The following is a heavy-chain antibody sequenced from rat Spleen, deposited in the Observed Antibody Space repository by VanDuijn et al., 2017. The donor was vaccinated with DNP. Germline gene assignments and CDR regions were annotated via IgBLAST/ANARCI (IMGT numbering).Heavy chain of an antibody. CDR1: GLSLSSKS. CDR2: MWTNGGT. Sequence: QVQLKQSGPGLLQPSQTLSLTCTVSGLSLSSKSVSWIRQPPGKGLEWMGVMWTNGGTDYNSAFKSRLSISRDTSKSQVCLKMNSLLTEDTAMYFCACHYGGYAMDAWGQGTSVTVSS. J-gene: IGHJ4*01. D-gene: IGHD1-11*01. V-gene: IGHV2-47*01. CDR3: ACHYGGYAMDA.